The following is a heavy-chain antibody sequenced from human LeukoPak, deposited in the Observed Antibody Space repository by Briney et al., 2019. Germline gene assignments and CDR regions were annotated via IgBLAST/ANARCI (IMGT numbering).Heavy chain of an antibody. CDR1: GGTFSSYA. D-gene: IGHD5-24*01. CDR3: AREVEDGYNYNYYYYMDV. J-gene: IGHJ6*03. Sequence: ASVKVSCKASGGTFSSYAISWVRQAPGQGLEWMGGIIPIFGTANYAQKFQGRVTITADKSTSTAYMELSSLRSEDTAVYYCAREVEDGYNYNYYYYMDVWGKGTTVTVSS. CDR2: IIPIFGTA. V-gene: IGHV1-69*06.